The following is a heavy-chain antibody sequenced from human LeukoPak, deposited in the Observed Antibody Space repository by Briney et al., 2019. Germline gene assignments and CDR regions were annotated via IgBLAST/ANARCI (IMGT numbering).Heavy chain of an antibody. CDR3: AKSQKGYFDY. Sequence: ASVKVSCKASGYTFTNYYIHWVRQAPGQGLEWMGRINPNSGDTNYAQKFQGRVTMTRDTPITTAYMELSGLRSDDTAVYYCAKSQKGYFDYWGQGTLVTVSS. CDR1: GYTFTNYY. CDR2: INPNSGDT. V-gene: IGHV1-2*06. J-gene: IGHJ4*02.